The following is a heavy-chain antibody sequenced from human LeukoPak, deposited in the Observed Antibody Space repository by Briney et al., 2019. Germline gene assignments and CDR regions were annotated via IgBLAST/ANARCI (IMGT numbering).Heavy chain of an antibody. CDR2: IYYSGTT. CDR3: ARHLVVASYGSVHYFDF. J-gene: IGHJ4*02. Sequence: PSETLSLTCTVSGGSISSSSYYWGWIRQPPGKGLEWIGTIYYSGTTCFNPSLKSRVTISVDTSRNQFSLRLSSVTAADTAVYFCARHLVVASYGSVHYFDFWGQGTLVTVSS. D-gene: IGHD3-10*01. V-gene: IGHV4-39*01. CDR1: GGSISSSSYY.